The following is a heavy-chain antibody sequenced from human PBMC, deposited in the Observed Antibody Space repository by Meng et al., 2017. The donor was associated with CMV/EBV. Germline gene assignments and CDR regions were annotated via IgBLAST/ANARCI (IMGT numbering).Heavy chain of an antibody. V-gene: IGHV3-48*03. CDR1: GFTFSSYE. D-gene: IGHD3-3*01. Sequence: GESLKISCAASGFTFSSYEMNWVRQAPGKGLEWVSYISSSGNTIYYGDSVKGRFTISRDNAKNSLYLQMNSLRAEDTAVYYCARENGVVIIPYDAFDIWGQGTMVTVSS. J-gene: IGHJ3*02. CDR2: ISSSGNTI. CDR3: ARENGVVIIPYDAFDI.